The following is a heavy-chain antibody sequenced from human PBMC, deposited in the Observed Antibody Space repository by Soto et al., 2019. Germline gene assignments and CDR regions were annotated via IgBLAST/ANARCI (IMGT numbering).Heavy chain of an antibody. J-gene: IGHJ1*01. CDR1: GFAFSAYS. CDR3: AKGDHSNSFLFQQ. Sequence: EVQLVESGGGLVQPGGSLRLSCAASGFAFSAYSMNWVHQAPGRGLEWVSYISSSSGSIYYADSMKGRFTISRDNAKSSLYLQVNSLRAENTAVYFCAKGDHSNSFLFQQWGQCTLVVVSS. D-gene: IGHD5-18*01. V-gene: IGHV3-48*01. CDR2: ISSSSGSI.